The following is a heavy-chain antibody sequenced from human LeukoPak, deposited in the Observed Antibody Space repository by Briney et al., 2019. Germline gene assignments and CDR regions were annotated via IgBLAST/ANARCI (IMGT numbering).Heavy chain of an antibody. J-gene: IGHJ4*02. CDR3: ARWGRQRRLDY. CDR1: GGSFSGYY. V-gene: IGHV4-34*01. D-gene: IGHD6-25*01. CDR2: INHSGST. Sequence: PSETLSLTCAVYGGSFSGYYWSWIRQPPGKELEWIGEINHSGSTNYNPSLKSRVTISVDTSKNQFSLKLSSVTAADTAVYYCARWGRQRRLDYWGQGTLVTVSS.